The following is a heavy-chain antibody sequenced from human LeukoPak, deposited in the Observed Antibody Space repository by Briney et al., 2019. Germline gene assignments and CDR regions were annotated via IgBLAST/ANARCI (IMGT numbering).Heavy chain of an antibody. CDR1: GFTFSNSW. CDR2: IKQDGSEK. D-gene: IGHD3-10*01. J-gene: IGHJ4*02. V-gene: IGHV3-7*01. CDR3: ARDLRSGVRGVPDH. Sequence: GGSLRLSCAASGFTFSNSWMSWVRQAPGKGLEWVANIKQDGSEKYYVDSVKGRFTISRDNAKNSLYLQMNSLRAEDTAVYYCARDLRSGVRGVPDHWGQGTLVTVSS.